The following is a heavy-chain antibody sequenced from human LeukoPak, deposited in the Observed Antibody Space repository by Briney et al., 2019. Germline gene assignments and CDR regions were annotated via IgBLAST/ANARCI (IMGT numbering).Heavy chain of an antibody. CDR2: ISSSGSTI. D-gene: IGHD5-24*01. V-gene: IGHV3-48*03. CDR1: GFTFSSYE. CDR3: ARERDGYNDY. J-gene: IGHJ4*02. Sequence: AGGSLRLSCAASGFTFSSYEMNWVRQAPGKGLEWVSYISSSGSTIYYADSVKGRFTISRDNAKNPLYLQMNSLRAEDTAVYYCARERDGYNDYWGQGNLVTVSS.